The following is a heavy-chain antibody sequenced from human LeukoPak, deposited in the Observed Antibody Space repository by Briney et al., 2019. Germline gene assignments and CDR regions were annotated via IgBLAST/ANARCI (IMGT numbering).Heavy chain of an antibody. Sequence: PGGSLRLSCAASGFAFSSSWMHWVRQAPGKGLVWVSRINSDGSVTNYADSVKGQFTISRDNAKNTLYLQMNSLRAEDTAVYYCGRIDWGRGFDYWGQGILVAVSS. V-gene: IGHV3-74*01. CDR1: GFAFSSSW. CDR3: GRIDWGRGFDY. CDR2: INSDGSVT. D-gene: IGHD3-9*01. J-gene: IGHJ4*02.